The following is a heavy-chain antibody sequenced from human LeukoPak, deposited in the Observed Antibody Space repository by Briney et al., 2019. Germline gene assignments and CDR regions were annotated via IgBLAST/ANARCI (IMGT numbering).Heavy chain of an antibody. Sequence: GGSLRLSCAASGFTFTSAWMTWVRQAPGKGLEWVANIKQDGSEKYYVDSVKGRFTISRDNAKNSLYLQMNSLRAEDTAVYYCARDSYGSGRSAFDIWGQGTMVTVSS. J-gene: IGHJ3*02. CDR2: IKQDGSEK. CDR3: ARDSYGSGRSAFDI. V-gene: IGHV3-7*04. D-gene: IGHD3-10*01. CDR1: GFTFTSAW.